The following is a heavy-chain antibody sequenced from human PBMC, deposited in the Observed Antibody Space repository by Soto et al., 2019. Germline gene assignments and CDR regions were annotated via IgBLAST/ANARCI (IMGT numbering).Heavy chain of an antibody. CDR3: ARGLRVWGSYRPLFGY. CDR2: INPNSGGT. D-gene: IGHD3-16*02. J-gene: IGHJ4*02. Sequence: ASVKVSCKASGYTFTGYYMHWVRQAPGQGLEWMGWINPNSGGTNYAQKFQGWVTMTRDTSISTAYMELSRLRSDDTAVYYCARGLRVWGSYRPLFGYWGQGTVVTVSS. V-gene: IGHV1-2*04. CDR1: GYTFTGYY.